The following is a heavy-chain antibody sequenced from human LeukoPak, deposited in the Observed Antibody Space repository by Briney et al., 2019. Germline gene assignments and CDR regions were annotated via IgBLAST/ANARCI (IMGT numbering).Heavy chain of an antibody. CDR2: ISYDGSNK. CDR1: GFTFSSYA. D-gene: IGHD3-22*01. V-gene: IGHV3-30-3*01. Sequence: GGSLRLSCAASGFTFSSYAMHWVRQAPGKGLEWVAVISYDGSNKYYADSVKGRFTISRDNSKNTLYLQMNSLRAEDTAVYYCARDLAPYYDSSGPCFDYWGQGTLVTVSS. J-gene: IGHJ4*02. CDR3: ARDLAPYYDSSGPCFDY.